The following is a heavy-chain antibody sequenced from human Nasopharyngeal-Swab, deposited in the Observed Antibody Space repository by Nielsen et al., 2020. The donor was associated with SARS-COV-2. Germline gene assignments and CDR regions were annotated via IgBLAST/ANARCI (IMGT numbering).Heavy chain of an antibody. V-gene: IGHV3-9*01. J-gene: IGHJ5*02. D-gene: IGHD6-13*01. Sequence: GGSLRLSCAASGFTFDDYAMHWVRQAPGKGLEWASGISWNSGSIGYADSVKGRFTISRDNAKNSLYLQMNSLRAEDAALYYCAKDTSSSWYVGWFDPWGQGTLVTVSS. CDR3: AKDTSSSWYVGWFDP. CDR1: GFTFDDYA. CDR2: ISWNSGSI.